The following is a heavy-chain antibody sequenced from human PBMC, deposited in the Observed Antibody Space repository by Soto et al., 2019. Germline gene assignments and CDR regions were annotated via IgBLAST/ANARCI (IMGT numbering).Heavy chain of an antibody. V-gene: IGHV3-23*01. D-gene: IGHD3-16*01. Sequence: GRSLRLSCAASAFISSSFAMSCVRQAPGKGLEWVSAISGSGGGTYYADSVKGRVTISRDNSKNTLYLQMNSLRAEDTAVYYCAKLGVAGTYDACDVWGRGAMVTVSS. CDR1: AFISSSFA. CDR2: ISGSGGGT. J-gene: IGHJ3*01. CDR3: AKLGVAGTYDACDV.